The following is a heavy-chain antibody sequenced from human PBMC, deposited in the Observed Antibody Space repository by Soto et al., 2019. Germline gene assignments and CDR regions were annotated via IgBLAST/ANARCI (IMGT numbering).Heavy chain of an antibody. V-gene: IGHV1-46*01. J-gene: IGHJ3*02. Sequence: ASVKGSCKASGYAFTSYYMHWLRQAPGQGLEWMGIINPSGGSTSYAQKFQGRVTMTRDTSTSTVYMELSSLRSEDTAVYYCARDSSGYYLDAFDIWGQGTMVTVSS. CDR1: GYAFTSYY. CDR3: ARDSSGYYLDAFDI. CDR2: INPSGGST. D-gene: IGHD3-22*01.